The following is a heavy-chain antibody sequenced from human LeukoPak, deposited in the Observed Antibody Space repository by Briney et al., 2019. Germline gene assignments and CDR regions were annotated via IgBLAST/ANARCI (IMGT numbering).Heavy chain of an antibody. V-gene: IGHV3-53*01. Sequence: GGSLRLSCAASGFIVNSNYINWVRQAPGEWLEWVSVLYSDDTTYYADSVKGRFTISRDNSKNTLYLQMNNLRAEDTAVYYCARGGGYYAIDYWGQGTLVTVSS. CDR3: ARGGGYYAIDY. D-gene: IGHD1-26*01. CDR1: GFIVNSNY. J-gene: IGHJ4*02. CDR2: LYSDDTT.